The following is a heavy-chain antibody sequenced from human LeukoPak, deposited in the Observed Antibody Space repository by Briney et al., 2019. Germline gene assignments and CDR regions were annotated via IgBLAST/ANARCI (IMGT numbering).Heavy chain of an antibody. J-gene: IGHJ5*02. CDR2: IYYSGST. V-gene: IGHV4-39*07. CDR3: ARRIPYRQRLVFNPPYNWFDP. CDR1: GGSISSSSYY. Sequence: SETLSLTCTVSGGSISSSSYYWGWIRQPPGKGLEWIGSIYYSGSTYYNPSLKSRVTISVDTSKNQFSLKLSSVTAADTAVYYCARRIPYRQRLVFNPPYNWFDPWGQGTLVTVSS. D-gene: IGHD6-13*01.